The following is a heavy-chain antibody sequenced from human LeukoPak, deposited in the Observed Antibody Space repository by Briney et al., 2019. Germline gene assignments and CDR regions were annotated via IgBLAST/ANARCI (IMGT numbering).Heavy chain of an antibody. CDR2: IRYDGSNK. J-gene: IGHJ4*02. CDR3: AKDSPYYYDSSGHRGGY. D-gene: IGHD3-22*01. V-gene: IGHV3-30*02. Sequence: GGSLRLSCAASGFTFSSYGMHWVRQAPGKGLEWVAFIRYDGSNKYYADSVKGRFTISRDNSKNTLYLQMNSLRAEDTAVYYCAKDSPYYYDSSGHRGGYWGQGTLVTVSS. CDR1: GFTFSSYG.